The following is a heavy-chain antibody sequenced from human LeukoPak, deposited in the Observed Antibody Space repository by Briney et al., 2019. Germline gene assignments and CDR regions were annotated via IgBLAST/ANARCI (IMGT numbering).Heavy chain of an antibody. CDR2: INPNSGGT. V-gene: IGHV1-2*02. Sequence: ASVKVSCKSSGYTFTSHGIIWVRQAPGQGLEWMGWINPNSGGTNYAQKFQGRVTMTRDTSISTAYMELSRLTSDDTALYYCARNIGVGPNGDSWGQGTLVTVSS. CDR3: ARNIGVGPNGDS. CDR1: GYTFTSHG. J-gene: IGHJ4*02. D-gene: IGHD6-19*01.